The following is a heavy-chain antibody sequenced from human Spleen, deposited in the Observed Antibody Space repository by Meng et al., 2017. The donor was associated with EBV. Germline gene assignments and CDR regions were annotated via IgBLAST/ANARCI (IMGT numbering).Heavy chain of an antibody. V-gene: IGHV1-69*18. D-gene: IGHD1-14*01. CDR3: ATEPY. CDR2: IIPIYGRT. Sequence: QVHLVQSGAEVKKPGASVKVSCKASGGSFSTFPINWVRQAPGQGLEWVGMIIPIYGRTSYAQKFQGRVTIIADESTSTAYLDLSSLRSDDTAMYYCATEPYWGQGTLVTVFS. J-gene: IGHJ4*02. CDR1: GGSFSTFP.